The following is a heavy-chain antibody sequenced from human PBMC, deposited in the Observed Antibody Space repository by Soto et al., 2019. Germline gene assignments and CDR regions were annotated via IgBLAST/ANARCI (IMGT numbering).Heavy chain of an antibody. Sequence: GGSMRLSCSASGLSYSNYNLDWDRQATGKGLEHLSAISSDGANTYYASSVKGRFTVSRDNSKNTLYLQMSSLKTEDTAVSYCVNSACYYFDYWGQGTPVTVS. CDR2: ISSDGANT. J-gene: IGHJ4*02. CDR1: GLSYSNYN. CDR3: VNSACYYFDY. V-gene: IGHV3-64D*06. D-gene: IGHD2-21*01.